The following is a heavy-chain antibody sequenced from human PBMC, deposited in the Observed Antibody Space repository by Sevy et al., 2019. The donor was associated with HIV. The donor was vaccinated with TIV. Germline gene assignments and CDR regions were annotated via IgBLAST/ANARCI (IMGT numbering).Heavy chain of an antibody. D-gene: IGHD2-8*01. V-gene: IGHV3-23*01. J-gene: IGHJ4*02. CDR2: ISGSGSST. CDR3: AKDRSYLRGYCNNGGRYSFDY. CDR1: GFIFGSYG. Sequence: GGSLRLSCSASGFIFGSYGMTWVRQAPGKGLEWVSGISGSGSSTYYADSVKGRFTISRDNSKNTPYLQMNSLRVEDTAIYYCAKDRSYLRGYCNNGGRYSFDYLGQGTLVTVSS.